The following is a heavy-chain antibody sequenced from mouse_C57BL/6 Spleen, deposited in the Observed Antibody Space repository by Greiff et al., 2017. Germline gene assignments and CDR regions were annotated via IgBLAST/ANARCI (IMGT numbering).Heavy chain of an antibody. Sequence: EVMLVESGGDLVKPGGSLKLSCAASGFTFSSYGMSWVRQTPDKRLEWVATISSGGSYTYYPDSVKGRFTISRDNAKNTLYLQMSSLKSEDTAMYYCAIYGNYEFAYWGQGTLVTVSA. D-gene: IGHD2-1*01. CDR3: AIYGNYEFAY. CDR1: GFTFSSYG. J-gene: IGHJ3*01. V-gene: IGHV5-6*01. CDR2: ISSGGSYT.